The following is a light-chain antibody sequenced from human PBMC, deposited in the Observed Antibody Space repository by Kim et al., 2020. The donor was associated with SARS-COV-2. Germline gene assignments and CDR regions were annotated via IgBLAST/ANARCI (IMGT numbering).Light chain of an antibody. J-gene: IGLJ3*02. CDR3: SAWDISLNAWV. Sequence: TATPTYTGNSSYVDTRGAAWLQQHRGHPPKLLSNRDNDRPSGISERLSASRSGNTASLTISGLQPEDEADYYCSAWDISLNAWVFGGGTQLTVL. CDR1: SSYVDTRG. V-gene: IGLV10-54*01. CDR2: RDN.